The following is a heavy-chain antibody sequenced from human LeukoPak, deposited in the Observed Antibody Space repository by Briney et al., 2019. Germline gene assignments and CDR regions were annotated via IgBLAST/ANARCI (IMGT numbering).Heavy chain of an antibody. J-gene: IGHJ4*02. Sequence: GGSLRLSCVPSGFTFRSYGMHWVRQAPGKGLGRVAVISFDGSNKYYVDSVKGRFTISRDNSKNTFYLQMNGLRAEDTAVYYCAKEDSAWRHFDYWGQGTLVTVSS. V-gene: IGHV3-30*18. CDR2: ISFDGSNK. D-gene: IGHD6-19*01. CDR3: AKEDSAWRHFDY. CDR1: GFTFRSYG.